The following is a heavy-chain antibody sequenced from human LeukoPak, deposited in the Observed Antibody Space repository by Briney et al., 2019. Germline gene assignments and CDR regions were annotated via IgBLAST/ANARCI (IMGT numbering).Heavy chain of an antibody. CDR3: TKSQTAVVINWVDP. CDR1: GLSFSSYG. CDR2: ISNSCGST. Sequence: GVSLRLSCASSGLSFSSYGIIGVRDAPGKGLEEVPAISNSCGSTFYADSAKRRFTISGDNSKNRLYLQMNSPRAEDAPVYYCTKSQTAVVINWVDPWDQGNLVNVSS. J-gene: IGHJ5*02. D-gene: IGHD3-10*01. V-gene: IGHV3-23*01.